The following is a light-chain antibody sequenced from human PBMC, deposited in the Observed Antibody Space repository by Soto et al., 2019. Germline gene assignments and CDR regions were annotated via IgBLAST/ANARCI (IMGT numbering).Light chain of an antibody. J-gene: IGKJ5*01. Sequence: EIVMMQSPATLSVSPGESVTLSCRASQLFSSNLAWYQHKPGQAPRLLIYGVSTRDTGVPDRFSGSGSGTDFTLTISRLAPEDFALYYCQQYGASPITFGQGTRLEI. CDR1: QLFSSN. CDR2: GVS. CDR3: QQYGASPIT. V-gene: IGKV3D-15*02.